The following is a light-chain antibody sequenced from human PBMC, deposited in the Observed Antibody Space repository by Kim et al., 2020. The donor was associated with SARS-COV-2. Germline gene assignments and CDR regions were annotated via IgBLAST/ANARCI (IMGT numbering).Light chain of an antibody. J-gene: IGKJ4*01. Sequence: PGQTATLLCRASESVSTSYLAWYQQKPGQAPRLVMSSTSTRATGIPDRFVGGGSGTAFTLTISRLEPEDFAVYYCQKYGDSVPFTFGGGTKVDIK. CDR1: ESVSTSY. CDR3: QKYGDSVPFT. CDR2: STS. V-gene: IGKV3-20*01.